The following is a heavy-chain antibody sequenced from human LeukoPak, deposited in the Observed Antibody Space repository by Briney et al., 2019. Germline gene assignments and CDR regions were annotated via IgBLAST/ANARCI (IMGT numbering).Heavy chain of an antibody. D-gene: IGHD1-26*01. Sequence: PGGSLRLSCAASGFTFSSFGMHWVRQAPGKGLEWVAVISFDGSNKYYGDSVKGRFTISRDNSKNTLYPQMNSLRAEDTAVYYCAKDWDPDYWGQGTLVTVSS. CDR3: AKDWDPDY. CDR2: ISFDGSNK. J-gene: IGHJ4*02. V-gene: IGHV3-33*06. CDR1: GFTFSSFG.